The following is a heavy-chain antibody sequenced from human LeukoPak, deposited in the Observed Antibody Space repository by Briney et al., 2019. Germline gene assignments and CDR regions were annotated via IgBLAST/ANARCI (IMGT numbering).Heavy chain of an antibody. CDR3: ARQVVEATLGYFDY. J-gene: IGHJ4*02. V-gene: IGHV4-59*05. CDR2: VYYRGSP. CDR1: GGSISSHY. D-gene: IGHD1-26*01. Sequence: SETLSLTCTVSGGSISSHYWSWIRQPPGKGLEWIGSVYYRGSPYYNPSLKSRVTISVDSSKNHFSLKLSSVTAANTAVYYCARQVVEATLGYFDYWGQGTLITVSS.